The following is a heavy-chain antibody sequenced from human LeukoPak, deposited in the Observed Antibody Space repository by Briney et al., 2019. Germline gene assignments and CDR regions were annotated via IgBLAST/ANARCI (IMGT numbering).Heavy chain of an antibody. CDR2: ISSSSSYI. CDR3: GKSSGYSSSWELDYFDY. CDR1: GFTFSSYS. V-gene: IGHV3-21*04. Sequence: GGSLRLSCAASGFTFSSYSMNWVRQAPGKGLEWVSSISSSSSYIYYADSVKGRFTISRDNAKNSLYLQMNSLRAEDTAVYFCGKSSGYSSSWELDYFDYWGQGTLVSVSS. J-gene: IGHJ4*02. D-gene: IGHD6-13*01.